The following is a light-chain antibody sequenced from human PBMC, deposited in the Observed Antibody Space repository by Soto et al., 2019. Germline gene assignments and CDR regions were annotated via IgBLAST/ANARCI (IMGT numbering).Light chain of an antibody. CDR2: GAS. CDR1: QSVTNSF. CDR3: QQYVSSPWA. V-gene: IGKV3-20*01. Sequence: EIVLAQSPGTLSLSPGERATLSCRASQSVTNSFLAWYQQKPGQAPRLLIYGASRRATGIPDRFTGSGSGTDFTLTIRRLEPEDFAVYYCQQYVSSPWAFGQGTQVEI. J-gene: IGKJ1*01.